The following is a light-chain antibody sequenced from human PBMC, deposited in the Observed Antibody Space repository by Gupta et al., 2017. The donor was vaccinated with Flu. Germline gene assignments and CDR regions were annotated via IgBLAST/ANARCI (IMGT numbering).Light chain of an antibody. CDR3: GTWDSGLSGWV. Sequence: QSVLTQPPSVSAAPGQKVTISCSGSSSNIGNNCVSWYQQLPGTAPKLLIYENNKRPSGIPDRFSGSRSDTSATLGITGLLTGDEADYYCGTWDSGLSGWVFGGGTTLTVL. J-gene: IGLJ3*02. CDR2: ENN. CDR1: SSNIGNNC. V-gene: IGLV1-51*02.